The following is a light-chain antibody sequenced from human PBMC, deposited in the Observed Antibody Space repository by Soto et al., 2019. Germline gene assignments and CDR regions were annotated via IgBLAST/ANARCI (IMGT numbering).Light chain of an antibody. CDR1: QSVSSSY. Sequence: EIVLTQSPGTLYLSPGERATLSCRASQSVSSSYLAWYQQKPGQARRLRIYGASSRATGIPDRCSGSRSGAELTRTISSLQSEDFAVYYCQQYGGSPVTFAQGTRLKI. V-gene: IGKV3-20*01. CDR2: GAS. J-gene: IGKJ5*01. CDR3: QQYGGSPVT.